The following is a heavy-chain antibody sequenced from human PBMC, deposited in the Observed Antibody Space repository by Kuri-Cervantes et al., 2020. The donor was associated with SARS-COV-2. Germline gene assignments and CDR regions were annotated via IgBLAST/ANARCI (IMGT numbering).Heavy chain of an antibody. J-gene: IGHJ6*02. V-gene: IGHV1-46*01. Sequence: ASVKVSCKASGYTFTSYYMHWVRQAPGQGLEWMGIINPSGGSTSYAQKFQGRVTMTRDTSTSTDYMELSSLRSEDTAVYYCARDLPGFLEWLGHWVSGMDVWGQGTTVTVSS. D-gene: IGHD3-3*01. CDR1: GYTFTSYY. CDR3: ARDLPGFLEWLGHWVSGMDV. CDR2: INPSGGST.